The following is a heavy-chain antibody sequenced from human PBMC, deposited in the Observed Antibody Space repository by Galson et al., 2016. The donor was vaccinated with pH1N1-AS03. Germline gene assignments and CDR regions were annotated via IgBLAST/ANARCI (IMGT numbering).Heavy chain of an antibody. CDR1: GGSISSNNYL. D-gene: IGHD5-24*01. CDR2: IYYPGSA. Sequence: LSLTCTVSGGSISSNNYLWSWVRQPPGKGLEWIGYIYYPGSAYYNPSLESRVTISVDTSKNQFSLRLNSVTAADTAVYSCAREVIEMTTSDAFDVWGQGTMATVSS. CDR3: AREVIEMTTSDAFDV. V-gene: IGHV4-30-4*01. J-gene: IGHJ3*01.